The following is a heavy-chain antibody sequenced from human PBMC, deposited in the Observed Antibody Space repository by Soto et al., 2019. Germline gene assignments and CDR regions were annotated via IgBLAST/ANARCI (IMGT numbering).Heavy chain of an antibody. J-gene: IGHJ4*02. D-gene: IGHD4-17*01. Sequence: GGSLRLSCAASGFTFSSYGMHWVRQAPGKGLEWVAVIWYDGSNKYYADSVKGRFTISRDNSKNTLYLQMNSLRAEDTAVYYCARDTEGPYYFDYWGQGTLVTVSS. CDR2: IWYDGSNK. CDR1: GFTFSSYG. CDR3: ARDTEGPYYFDY. V-gene: IGHV3-33*01.